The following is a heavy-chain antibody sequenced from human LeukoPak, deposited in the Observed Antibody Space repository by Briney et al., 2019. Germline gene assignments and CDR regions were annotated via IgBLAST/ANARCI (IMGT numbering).Heavy chain of an antibody. Sequence: SETLSLTCTVSGGSISSSSYYWGWIRQPPGKGLEWIGSIYYSGSTNYNPSLKSRVTISVDTSKNQFSLKLSSVTAADTAVYYCARRGIPGSRFGELLSKAFDIWGQGTMVTVSS. CDR2: IYYSGST. CDR3: ARRGIPGSRFGELLSKAFDI. CDR1: GGSISSSSYY. V-gene: IGHV4-39*07. J-gene: IGHJ3*02. D-gene: IGHD3-10*02.